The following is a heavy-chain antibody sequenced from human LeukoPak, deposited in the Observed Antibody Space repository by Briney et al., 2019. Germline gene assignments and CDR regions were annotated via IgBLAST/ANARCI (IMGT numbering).Heavy chain of an antibody. Sequence: ASVKVSCKASGYTFTGYYMHWVRQAPGQGLEWMGWINPNSGGTNYAQKLQGRVTMTTDTSTSTAYMELRSLRSDDTAVYYCARLSVGATGCFDYWGQGTLVTVSS. V-gene: IGHV1-2*02. J-gene: IGHJ4*02. CDR3: ARLSVGATGCFDY. D-gene: IGHD1-26*01. CDR2: INPNSGGT. CDR1: GYTFTGYY.